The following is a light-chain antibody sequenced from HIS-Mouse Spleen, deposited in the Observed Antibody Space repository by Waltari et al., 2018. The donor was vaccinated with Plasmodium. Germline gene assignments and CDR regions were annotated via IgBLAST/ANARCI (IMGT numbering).Light chain of an antibody. J-gene: IGKJ4*01. CDR2: DAS. Sequence: EIVLTQSPATLSLSPGERATLSCRASQSVSSYLAWYQQKPGQAPRLLIYDASNRATGIPARFSGSGSGTDFTLTISSLELEDFAVYYCQQRSNWPRVLTFGGGTKVEIK. CDR1: QSVSSY. CDR3: QQRSNWPRVLT. V-gene: IGKV3-11*01.